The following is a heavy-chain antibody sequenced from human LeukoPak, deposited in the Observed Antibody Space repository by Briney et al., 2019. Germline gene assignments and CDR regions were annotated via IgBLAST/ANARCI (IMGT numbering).Heavy chain of an antibody. Sequence: PSETLSLTCTVTGGSICSYNWRGSRQPPGKGLEWIGYIYYSGSTNYNPSLKSRVTISVDTSKNQFSLKLSSVTAADTAVYYCARDQSDSHNRDALYLWGQGTMVTVSS. J-gene: IGHJ3*01. CDR2: IYYSGST. V-gene: IGHV4-59*01. CDR3: ARDQSDSHNRDALYL. CDR1: GGSICSYN. D-gene: IGHD2/OR15-2a*01.